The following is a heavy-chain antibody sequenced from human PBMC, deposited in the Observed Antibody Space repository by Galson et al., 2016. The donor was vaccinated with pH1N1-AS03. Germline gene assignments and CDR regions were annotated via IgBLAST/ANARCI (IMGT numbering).Heavy chain of an antibody. Sequence: LRLSCAATGFTVSSGYHMSWVHQAPGKGLEWVSVIHPGGDTYNADSVKGRFTISRDNFENMVYLQMNSLRPEDTAVYYCAGDEGFANGINVWGQGTTVTVSS. J-gene: IGHJ6*02. CDR3: AGDEGFANGINV. D-gene: IGHD3-3*01. V-gene: IGHV3-66*02. CDR2: IHPGGDT. CDR1: GFTVSSGY.